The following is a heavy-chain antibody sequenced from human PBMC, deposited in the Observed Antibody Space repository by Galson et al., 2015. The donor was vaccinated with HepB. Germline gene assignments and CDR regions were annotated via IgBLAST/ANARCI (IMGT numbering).Heavy chain of an antibody. Sequence: PALVKPTQPLTLTCTFSGFSLSTSGVGVGWIRQPPGKALEWLALIYWNDDKRYSPSLKSRLTITKDTSKNQVVLTMTNMDPVDTATYYCAHATRGPIYYYGSGSYYYYLDYWGQGTLVTVSS. CDR2: IYWNDDK. CDR1: GFSLSTSGVG. D-gene: IGHD3-10*01. V-gene: IGHV2-5*01. CDR3: AHATRGPIYYYGSGSYYYYLDY. J-gene: IGHJ4*02.